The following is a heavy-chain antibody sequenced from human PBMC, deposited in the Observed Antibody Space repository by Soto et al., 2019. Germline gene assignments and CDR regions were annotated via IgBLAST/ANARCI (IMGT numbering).Heavy chain of an antibody. D-gene: IGHD1-20*01. Sequence: SETLSLTCTVSGGSISRAGYFWSWIRQHPEKGLEWIGYIYYSGSTYYNPSLQSRVTISVDTSKNQFSLKLSSVTAEETAVYYCARDQGLTGMTGGMDVWGQGTTVTVSS. CDR1: GGSISRAGYF. J-gene: IGHJ6*02. CDR2: IYYSGST. CDR3: ARDQGLTGMTGGMDV. V-gene: IGHV4-31*03.